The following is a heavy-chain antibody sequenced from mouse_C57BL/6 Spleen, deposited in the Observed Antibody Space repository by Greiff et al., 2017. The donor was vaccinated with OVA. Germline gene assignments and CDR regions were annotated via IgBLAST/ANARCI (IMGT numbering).Heavy chain of an antibody. CDR1: GFTFSDYY. Sequence: EVKLEESEGGLVQPGSSMKLSCTASGFTFSDYYMAWVRQVPEKGLEWVANINYDGSSTYYLDSLKSRFIISRDNAKNILYLQMSSLKSEDTATYYCARDGAHYYGSSLDVWGTGTTVTVSS. V-gene: IGHV5-16*01. J-gene: IGHJ1*03. CDR3: ARDGAHYYGSSLDV. CDR2: INYDGSST. D-gene: IGHD1-1*01.